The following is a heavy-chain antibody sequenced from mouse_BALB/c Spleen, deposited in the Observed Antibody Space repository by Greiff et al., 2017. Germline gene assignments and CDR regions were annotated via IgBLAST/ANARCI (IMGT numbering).Heavy chain of an antibody. CDR3: ARCPPFNSYAMDY. Sequence: EVKLMESGPSLVKPSQTLSLTCSVTGYSITSGYWNWIRKFPGNTLEYMGYISYSGSTYYNPSLKSRISITRDTSKNQYYLQLNSVTTEDTATYYCARCPPFNSYAMDYWGQGTSVTVSA. CDR2: ISYSGST. V-gene: IGHV3-8*02. CDR1: GYSITSGY. D-gene: IGHD1-3*01. J-gene: IGHJ4*01.